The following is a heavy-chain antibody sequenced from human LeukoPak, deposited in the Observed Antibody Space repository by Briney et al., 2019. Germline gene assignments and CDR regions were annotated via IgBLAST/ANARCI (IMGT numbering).Heavy chain of an antibody. Sequence: GGSLRLSCAASGFTFDDYTMHWVRQAPGKGLEWVSGISWNSGSIGYADSVKGRFTISRGNAKNSLYLQMNSLRAEDTALYYCAPHADSSGYDWGQGTLVTVSS. D-gene: IGHD3-22*01. CDR2: ISWNSGSI. CDR1: GFTFDDYT. CDR3: APHADSSGYD. V-gene: IGHV3-9*01. J-gene: IGHJ4*02.